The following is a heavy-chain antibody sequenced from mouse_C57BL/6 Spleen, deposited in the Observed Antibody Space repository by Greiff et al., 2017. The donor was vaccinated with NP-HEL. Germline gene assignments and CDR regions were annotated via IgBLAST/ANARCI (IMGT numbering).Heavy chain of an antibody. V-gene: IGHV5-12*01. CDR3: ARHRGWDEYFDV. D-gene: IGHD4-1*01. CDR2: ISNGGGST. CDR1: GFTFSDYY. J-gene: IGHJ1*03. Sequence: EVQVVESGGGLVQPGGSLKLSCAASGFTFSDYYMYWVRQTPEKRLEWVAYISNGGGSTYYPDTVKGRFTISRDNAKNTLYLQMSRLKSEDTAMYYCARHRGWDEYFDVWGTGTTVTVSS.